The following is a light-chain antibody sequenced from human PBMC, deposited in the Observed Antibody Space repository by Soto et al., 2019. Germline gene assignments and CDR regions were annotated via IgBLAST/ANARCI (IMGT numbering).Light chain of an antibody. V-gene: IGKV3-15*01. J-gene: IGKJ1*01. CDR3: HQYHNWRWS. CDR1: QNIRFN. CDR2: AAS. Sequence: EIVMTQSPAVLSVSPGERATLSCRASQNIRFNLAWYQQKPGQAPRLLISAASTRATGIPARVRGSGSGTEFTLTIMSLQSAAFAFCYSHQYHNWRWSFGHGTTV.